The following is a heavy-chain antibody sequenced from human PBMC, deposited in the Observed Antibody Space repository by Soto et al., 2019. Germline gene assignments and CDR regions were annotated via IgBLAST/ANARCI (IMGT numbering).Heavy chain of an antibody. CDR1: GFTFCNFF. CDR2: ISGSGDDT. V-gene: IGHV3-23*01. D-gene: IGHD1-1*01. J-gene: IGHJ4*02. Sequence: GGAPRPSCVASGFTFCNFFLAWGPQAPGEGLEWVSAISGSGDDTFYADSMKGRFTISRDNSKDTLYLQINSLRAEDTAVYYCANPIPKTGTTFGFWGQGTLVTVSS. CDR3: ANPIPKTGTTFGF.